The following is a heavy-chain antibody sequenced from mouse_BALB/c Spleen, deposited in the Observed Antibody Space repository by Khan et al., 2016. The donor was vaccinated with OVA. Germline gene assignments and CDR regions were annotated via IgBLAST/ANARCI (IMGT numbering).Heavy chain of an antibody. V-gene: IGHV9-3-1*01. D-gene: IGHD6-1*01. CDR3: TRSASYSFVDV. Sequence: QIQLVQSGPELKKPGETVKISCKASGYTFTNYGMNWVKQAPGKGLKWMGWINTYTGEPTYADDFKGRFAFSLETSANTAYLQFNNLKNEDTATYFCTRSASYSFVDVWGARTSVTVSS. CDR2: INTYTGEP. CDR1: GYTFTNYG. J-gene: IGHJ1*01.